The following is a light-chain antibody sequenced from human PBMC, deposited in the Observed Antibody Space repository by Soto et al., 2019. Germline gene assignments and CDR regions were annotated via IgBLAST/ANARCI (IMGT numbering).Light chain of an antibody. CDR3: QQYNSYPLT. CDR1: QSISTW. V-gene: IGKV1-5*03. CDR2: KAS. J-gene: IGKJ4*01. Sequence: DIQMTQSPSTLSASVGDGVTITCRASQSISTWLAWYQQKPGKAPKLLIYKASRLEGGVPSRFSGSGSGTDFNITISSLQPDDFPTYYCQQYNSYPLTFGGGTTVEIK.